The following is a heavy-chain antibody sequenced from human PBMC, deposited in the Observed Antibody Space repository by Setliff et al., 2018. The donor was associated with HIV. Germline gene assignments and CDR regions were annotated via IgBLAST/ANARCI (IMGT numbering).Heavy chain of an antibody. CDR1: GFNFGYYW. J-gene: IGHJ6*02. D-gene: IGHD3-3*01. CDR2: ISPDGRQK. V-gene: IGHV3-7*01. Sequence: HPGGSLRLSCAASGFNFGYYWMSWVRQTPGKGLEWVTNISPDGRQKGYVDSVRGRFTISRDNAKNSLYLQMNSLRGEDTAVYFCARESDCSSARCQAALEWLEWNYYYGMDVWGQGTTVTVSS. CDR3: ARESDCSSARCQAALEWLEWNYYYGMDV.